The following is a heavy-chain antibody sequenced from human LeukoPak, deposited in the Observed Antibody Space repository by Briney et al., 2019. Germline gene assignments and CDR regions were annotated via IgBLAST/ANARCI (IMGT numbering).Heavy chain of an antibody. CDR3: ARERSSGYNDAFDI. CDR2: ISYDGSNK. V-gene: IGHV3-30*04. Sequence: QPGGSLRLSCAASGFTFSSYAMHWVRQAPGKGLEWVAVISYDGSNKYYADSVKGRFTISRDNSKNTLYLQMNSLRAEDTAVYYCARERSSGYNDAFDIWGQGTMVTVSS. D-gene: IGHD3-22*01. CDR1: GFTFSSYA. J-gene: IGHJ3*02.